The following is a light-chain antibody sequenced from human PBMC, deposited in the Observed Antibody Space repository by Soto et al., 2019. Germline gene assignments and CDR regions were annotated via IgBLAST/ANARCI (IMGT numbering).Light chain of an antibody. Sequence: EIVLTQSPGTLSLSPGERATLSCRASQSVASSYLAWYQQKPGRAPRLLIYGASSRATGIPDRFSGSGSGTDFTLTISRLEPEDFAVYYCQQYGSSGTFGQGTKVDI. CDR2: GAS. CDR1: QSVASSY. CDR3: QQYGSSGT. J-gene: IGKJ1*01. V-gene: IGKV3-20*01.